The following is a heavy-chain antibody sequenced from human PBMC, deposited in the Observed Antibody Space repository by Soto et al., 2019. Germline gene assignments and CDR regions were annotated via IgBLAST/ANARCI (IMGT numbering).Heavy chain of an antibody. J-gene: IGHJ3*02. CDR1: GSIFSTYA. V-gene: IGHV3-23*01. CDR2: ISSSGDST. D-gene: IGHD4-17*01. Sequence: GGSLRLSCAASGSIFSTYAMNWVRQTPGKGLEWVSAISSSGDSTYYAESVRGRFTISRDNSINTLYLQMRSLRPEDTAVYYCAHPRGYGVFDAVDIWGQGTMVTVSS. CDR3: AHPRGYGVFDAVDI.